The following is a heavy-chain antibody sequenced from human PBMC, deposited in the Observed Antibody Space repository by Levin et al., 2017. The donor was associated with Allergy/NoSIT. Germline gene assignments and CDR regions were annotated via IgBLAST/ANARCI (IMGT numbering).Heavy chain of an antibody. J-gene: IGHJ5*02. CDR1: GGSISSGDYY. D-gene: IGHD2/OR15-2a*01. Sequence: SETLSLTCTVSGGSISSGDYYWSWIRQPPGKGLEWIGYIYYSGSTYYNPSLKSRVTISVDTSKNQFSLKLSSVTAADTAVYYCASLIELKGGNWFDPWGQGTLVTVSS. V-gene: IGHV4-30-4*01. CDR3: ASLIELKGGNWFDP. CDR2: IYYSGST.